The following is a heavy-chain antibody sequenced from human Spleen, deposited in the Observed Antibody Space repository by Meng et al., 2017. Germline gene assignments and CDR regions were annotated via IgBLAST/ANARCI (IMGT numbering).Heavy chain of an antibody. CDR2: ISYDGGNK. CDR3: ARGLYRYGQPGFDN. D-gene: IGHD5-18*01. Sequence: GQVAEAGEGLVQPWGSLRLSCAASGFTFSSYAMHWVRQAPGKGLEWVAVISYDGGNKYYADSVKGRFSISRDNSKDTVNLQMNGLRDEDTAEYYCARGLYRYGQPGFDNWGLGTLVTVSS. CDR1: GFTFSSYA. J-gene: IGHJ4*02. V-gene: IGHV3-30*01.